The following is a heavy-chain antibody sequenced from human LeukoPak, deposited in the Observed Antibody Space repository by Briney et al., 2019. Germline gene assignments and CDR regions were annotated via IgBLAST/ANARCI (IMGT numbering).Heavy chain of an antibody. V-gene: IGHV3-7*01. J-gene: IGHJ5*02. Sequence: GGSLRLSCAASGFTFSSYGMHWVRQAPGKGLEWVANIKKDGSEKKYVDSVKGRFTISRDNAENSLHLQMNSLRAEDTAVYYCVREGGSGWYSGWFDPWGQGTLVTVSS. CDR3: VREGGSGWYSGWFDP. D-gene: IGHD6-19*01. CDR2: IKKDGSEK. CDR1: GFTFSSYG.